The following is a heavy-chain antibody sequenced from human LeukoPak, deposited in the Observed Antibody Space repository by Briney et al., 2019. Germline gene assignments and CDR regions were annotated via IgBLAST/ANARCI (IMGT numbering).Heavy chain of an antibody. CDR1: GFTFSSYS. D-gene: IGHD2-15*01. CDR3: AGEGEYCSGGSCADFDY. CDR2: ISITSSYI. Sequence: PGGSLRLSRAASGFTFSSYSLNWVRQAPGKGLEWVSSISITSSYIYYADSVKGRFTISRDNAKNSLYLQMNSLRAEDTAVYYCAGEGEYCSGGSCADFDYWGQGTLVTVSS. V-gene: IGHV3-21*01. J-gene: IGHJ4*02.